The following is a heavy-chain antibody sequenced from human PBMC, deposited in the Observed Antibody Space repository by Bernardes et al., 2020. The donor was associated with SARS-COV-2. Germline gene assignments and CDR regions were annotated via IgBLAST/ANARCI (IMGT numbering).Heavy chain of an antibody. V-gene: IGHV4-59*08. CDR2: IYYIGST. CDR3: ARRRASSYYYMDV. Sequence: SETLSLTCTVSGGSMISYHWVWVRQRPGKGLEWIGNIYYIGSTDYNPSLKTRVTMSVDTSRSQFALHLTSVTAADTAVYYCARRRASSYYYMDVWGTGTTVIVS. D-gene: IGHD6-6*01. J-gene: IGHJ6*03. CDR1: GGSMISYH.